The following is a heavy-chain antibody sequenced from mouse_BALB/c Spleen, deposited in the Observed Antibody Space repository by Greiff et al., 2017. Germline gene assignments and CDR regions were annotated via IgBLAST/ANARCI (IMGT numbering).Heavy chain of an antibody. CDR2: ISSGGST. CDR3: ARDGNYWFAY. CDR1: GFTFSSYA. D-gene: IGHD2-1*01. J-gene: IGHJ3*01. Sequence: EVKVVESGGGLVKPGGSLKLSCAASGFTFSSYAMSWVRQTPEKRLEWVASISSGGSTYYPDSVKGRFTISRDNARNILYLQMSSLRSEDTAMYYCARDGNYWFAYWGQGTLVTVSA. V-gene: IGHV5-6-5*01.